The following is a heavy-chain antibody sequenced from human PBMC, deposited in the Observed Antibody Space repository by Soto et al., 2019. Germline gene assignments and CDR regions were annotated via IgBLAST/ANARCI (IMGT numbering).Heavy chain of an antibody. Sequence: SVKVSCKASGGTFSSYAISWVRQAPGQGLEWMGGIIPIFGTANYAQKFQGRVTITADKSTSTAYMELSSLRSEDTAVYYCARDHGQAGVRGAPLQAYYYYGMDVWGQGTTVTVSS. CDR1: GGTFSSYA. V-gene: IGHV1-69*06. J-gene: IGHJ6*02. CDR2: IIPIFGTA. D-gene: IGHD3-10*01. CDR3: ARDHGQAGVRGAPLQAYYYYGMDV.